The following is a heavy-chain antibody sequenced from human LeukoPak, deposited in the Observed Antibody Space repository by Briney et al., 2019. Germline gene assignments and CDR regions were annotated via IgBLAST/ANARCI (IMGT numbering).Heavy chain of an antibody. D-gene: IGHD4-11*01. Sequence: SETLSLTCTVSGGSISSSSYYWGWIRQPPGKGLQWIGSIYYTGITYYNPSLKSRVTMSVDTSKNQFSLKLTSVTAADTAVYYCARGSQVGYSNYGWFDPWGQGSRVTVSS. V-gene: IGHV4-39*07. CDR1: GGSISSSSYY. CDR2: IYYTGIT. CDR3: ARGSQVGYSNYGWFDP. J-gene: IGHJ5*02.